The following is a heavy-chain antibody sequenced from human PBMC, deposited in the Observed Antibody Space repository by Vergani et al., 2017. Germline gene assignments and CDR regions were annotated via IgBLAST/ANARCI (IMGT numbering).Heavy chain of an antibody. CDR1: GFTFSACS. V-gene: IGHV3-48*01. J-gene: IGHJ4*02. CDR2: IGVSDNSI. D-gene: IGHD4-11*01. Sequence: DVRLVESGGGVVQPGGSLRLSCAASGFTFSACSMNWVRQTPGKGLEWISYIGVSDNSIYYADSVMGRFAISRDNARHLLFLQMNSLRADDSALYFCVSDPFYSTFDSWGQGTLVTVS. CDR3: VSDPFYSTFDS.